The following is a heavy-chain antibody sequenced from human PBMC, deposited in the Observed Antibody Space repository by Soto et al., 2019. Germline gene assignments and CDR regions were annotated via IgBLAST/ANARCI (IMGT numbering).Heavy chain of an antibody. CDR3: ARARYYYDSSGSARWFDP. J-gene: IGHJ5*02. Sequence: PSETLSLTCTVSGGSISSYYWSWIRQPPGKGLEWIGYIYYSGSTNYNPSLKSRVTISVDTSKNQFSLKLSSVTAADTAVYYCARARYYYDSSGSARWFDPWGQGTLVTVSS. CDR1: GGSISSYY. CDR2: IYYSGST. V-gene: IGHV4-59*01. D-gene: IGHD3-22*01.